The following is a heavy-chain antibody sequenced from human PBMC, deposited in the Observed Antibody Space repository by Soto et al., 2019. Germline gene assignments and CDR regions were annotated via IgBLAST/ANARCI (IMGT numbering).Heavy chain of an antibody. D-gene: IGHD2-15*01. Sequence: ASVKVSCKASGYTFTGYYMHWVRQAPGQGFEWMGWINPNSGGTNYAQKFQGRVTMTRDTSISTAYMELGRLRSDDTAVYYCARVVVVAANWFDPWGQGTLVTVSS. CDR3: ARVVVVAANWFDP. J-gene: IGHJ5*02. CDR2: INPNSGGT. CDR1: GYTFTGYY. V-gene: IGHV1-2*02.